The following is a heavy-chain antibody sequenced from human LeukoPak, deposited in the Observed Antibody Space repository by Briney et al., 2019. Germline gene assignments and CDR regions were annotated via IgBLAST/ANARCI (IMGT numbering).Heavy chain of an antibody. CDR2: IYTGGST. CDR3: AREGAEVRGVLVKYYFDY. D-gene: IGHD3-10*01. CDR1: GGSIRSYY. J-gene: IGHJ4*02. Sequence: SETLSLTCTVSGGSIRSYYWSWIRQPAAKGLEWIGRIYTGGSTNYNPSLKSRVTMSVDTSKNQFSLKLTSVTAADTAVYYCAREGAEVRGVLVKYYFDYWGQGALVTVSS. V-gene: IGHV4-4*07.